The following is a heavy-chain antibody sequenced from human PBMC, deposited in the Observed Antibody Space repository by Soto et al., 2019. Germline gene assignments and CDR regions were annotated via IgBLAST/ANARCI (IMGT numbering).Heavy chain of an antibody. CDR3: ARAFYSGAWYGFDP. V-gene: IGHV3-33*01. CDR1: GFTFSKYG. Sequence: SMRLSCAAWGFTFSKYGMDWVRKAPGKGLEWVAVIWYDGSNKYYADSVKGRFTISRDNSMNTLYLQMNSLRAEDTAVYYCARAFYSGAWYGFDPWGQGTLVTVSS. CDR2: IWYDGSNK. J-gene: IGHJ5*02. D-gene: IGHD6-19*01.